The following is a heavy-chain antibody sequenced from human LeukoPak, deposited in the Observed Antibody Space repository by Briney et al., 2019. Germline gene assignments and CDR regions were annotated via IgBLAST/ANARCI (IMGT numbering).Heavy chain of an antibody. Sequence: SETLSLTCAVSGGSISSDNWWSWVRQPPGKGLEWIGEIHHSGNTNYNLSLKSRVTISVDKSKNQFSLKLSAVTAADTALYYCARSRPMYGMDAWGQGTTVTVSS. J-gene: IGHJ6*02. V-gene: IGHV4-4*02. CDR1: GGSISSDNW. CDR3: ARSRPMYGMDA. CDR2: IHHSGNT.